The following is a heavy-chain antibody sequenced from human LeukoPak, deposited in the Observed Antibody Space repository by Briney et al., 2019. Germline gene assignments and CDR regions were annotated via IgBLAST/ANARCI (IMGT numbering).Heavy chain of an antibody. Sequence: GGSLRLSCAASGFTFSSYWMSWVRQAPRKGLEWVANIKQDGSEKYYVDSVKGRFTISRDNAKNSLYLQMNSLRAEDTAVYYCARGPSPTVTVQTPENYWGQGTLVTVSS. D-gene: IGHD4-17*01. J-gene: IGHJ4*02. CDR3: ARGPSPTVTVQTPENY. V-gene: IGHV3-7*01. CDR1: GFTFSSYW. CDR2: IKQDGSEK.